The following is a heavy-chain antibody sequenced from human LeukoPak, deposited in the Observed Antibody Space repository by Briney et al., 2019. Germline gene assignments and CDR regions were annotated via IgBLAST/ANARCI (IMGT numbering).Heavy chain of an antibody. D-gene: IGHD3-10*01. Sequence: SETLSLTCTVSGGSISSGGYYWSWIRQHPGKGLEWIGYIYYSGSTYYNPSLKSRVTISVDTSKELFSLNLTSVTAADTAVYYCARSAFTTGRFDYWAQGTLVTVSS. CDR3: ARSAFTTGRFDY. V-gene: IGHV4-31*03. J-gene: IGHJ4*02. CDR2: IYYSGST. CDR1: GGSISSGGYY.